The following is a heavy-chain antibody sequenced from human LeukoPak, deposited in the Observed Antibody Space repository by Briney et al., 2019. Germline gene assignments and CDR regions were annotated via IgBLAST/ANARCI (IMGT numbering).Heavy chain of an antibody. CDR2: ISGSGANT. CDR3: AKSSEYNNYGIDY. V-gene: IGHV3-23*01. D-gene: IGHD4-11*01. J-gene: IGHJ4*02. Sequence: GGSLRLSYAASGFTFSHYAMSWVRQAPGKGLEWVSGISGSGANTYYADSVKGRFTISRDNSKSTLYLQMSSLRAEDTALYYCAKSSEYNNYGIDYWGQGTLVTVSS. CDR1: GFTFSHYA.